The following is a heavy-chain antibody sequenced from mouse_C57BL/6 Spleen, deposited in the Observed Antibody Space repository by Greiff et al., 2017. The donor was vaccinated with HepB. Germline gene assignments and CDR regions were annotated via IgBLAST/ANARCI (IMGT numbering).Heavy chain of an antibody. CDR2: INPNNGGT. Sequence: VQLQQSGPELVKPGASVKMSCKASGYTFTDYNMHWVKQSHGKSLEWIGYINPNNGGTSYNQKFKGKATLTVNKSSSTAYMELRSLTSEDSAVYYCAREPGDGYTYYFDYWGQGTTLTVSS. V-gene: IGHV1-22*01. CDR1: GYTFTDYN. J-gene: IGHJ2*01. D-gene: IGHD2-3*01. CDR3: AREPGDGYTYYFDY.